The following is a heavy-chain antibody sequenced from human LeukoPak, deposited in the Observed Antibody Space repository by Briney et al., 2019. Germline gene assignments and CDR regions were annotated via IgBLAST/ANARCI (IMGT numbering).Heavy chain of an antibody. CDR2: INHRGST. Sequence: SETLSLTCAVYGGSFSDYYWSWIRQPPGKGLEWIGEINHRGSTNYNPSLKSRVTISVDTSKNQFSLKLSSVTAADTAVYYCARGNPYSSSWYYFDYWGQGTLVTVSS. V-gene: IGHV4-34*01. J-gene: IGHJ4*02. CDR1: GGSFSDYY. CDR3: ARGNPYSSSWYYFDY. D-gene: IGHD6-13*01.